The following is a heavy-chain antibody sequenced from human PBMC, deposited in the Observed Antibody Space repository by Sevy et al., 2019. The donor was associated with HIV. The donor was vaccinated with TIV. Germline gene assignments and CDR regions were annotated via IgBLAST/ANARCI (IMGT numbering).Heavy chain of an antibody. D-gene: IGHD3-22*01. Sequence: GGSLRLSCAASGFTFSSYEMNWVRQAPGKGLEWVSYISSDGTTIYYADSVKGRFTISRDNAQNSVSLQMNSLRAEDTDVYYCARDLDDNSGYYYGAIDYWGQGTLVTVSS. J-gene: IGHJ4*02. CDR2: ISSDGTTI. CDR3: ARDLDDNSGYYYGAIDY. V-gene: IGHV3-48*03. CDR1: GFTFSSYE.